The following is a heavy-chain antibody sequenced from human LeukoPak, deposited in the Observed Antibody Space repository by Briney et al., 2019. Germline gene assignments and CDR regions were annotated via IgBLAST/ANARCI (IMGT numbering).Heavy chain of an antibody. CDR1: GYTFTSYG. Sequence: ASVKVSCKASGYTFTSYGISWVRQATGQGLEWMGWMNPNSGNTGYAQKFQGRVTMTRNTSISTAYMELSSLRSEDTAVYYCARGGDLDYSRAFDIWGQGTMVTVSS. CDR3: ARGGDLDYSRAFDI. V-gene: IGHV1-8*02. J-gene: IGHJ3*02. D-gene: IGHD4-11*01. CDR2: MNPNSGNT.